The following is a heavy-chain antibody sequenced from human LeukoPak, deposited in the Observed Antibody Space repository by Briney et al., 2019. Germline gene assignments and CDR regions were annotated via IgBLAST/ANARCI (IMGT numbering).Heavy chain of an antibody. D-gene: IGHD3-9*01. V-gene: IGHV4-38-2*02. CDR3: ARGDLNYDILTGYYMGGYFDY. Sequence: SETLSLTCTVSGYSISSGYYWGWIRQAPGKGLEWIGSIYNSGSTYYNPSLKSRVTISVDTSKNQFSLKLSSVTAADTAVYYCARGDLNYDILTGYYMGGYFDYWGQGTLVTVSS. J-gene: IGHJ4*02. CDR1: GYSISSGYY. CDR2: IYNSGST.